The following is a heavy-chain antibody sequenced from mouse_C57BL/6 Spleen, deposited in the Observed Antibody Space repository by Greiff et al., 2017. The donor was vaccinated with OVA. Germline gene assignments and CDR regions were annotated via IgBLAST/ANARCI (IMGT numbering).Heavy chain of an antibody. CDR1: GYTFTSYW. Sequence: QVQLKQPGAELVKPGASVKLSCKASGYTFTSYWMQWVKQRPGQGLEWIGEIDPSDSYTNYNQKFKGKATLTVDTSSSTAYMQLSSLTSEDSAVYYCARGGTTVVARVFDYWGQGTTLTVSS. D-gene: IGHD1-1*01. V-gene: IGHV1-50*01. CDR2: IDPSDSYT. J-gene: IGHJ2*01. CDR3: ARGGTTVVARVFDY.